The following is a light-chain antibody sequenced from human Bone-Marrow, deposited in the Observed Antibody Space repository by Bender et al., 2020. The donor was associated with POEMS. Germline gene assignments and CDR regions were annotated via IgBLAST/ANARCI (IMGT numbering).Light chain of an antibody. CDR3: CSYAGSRTWV. Sequence: SALTQPASVSGSPGQSITISCTGTSSDVGGYNYVSWYRQHPGKAPTLMIHDDTYRPSEVSNRFSGSKSGNTASLTISGLQAEDEADYYCCSYAGSRTWVFGGGTKLTVL. CDR1: SSDVGGYNY. J-gene: IGLJ3*02. CDR2: DDT. V-gene: IGLV2-14*03.